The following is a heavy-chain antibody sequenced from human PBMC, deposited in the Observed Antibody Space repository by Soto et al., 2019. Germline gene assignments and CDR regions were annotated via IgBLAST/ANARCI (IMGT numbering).Heavy chain of an antibody. CDR1: GYTFTSYG. D-gene: IGHD2-21*02. V-gene: IGHV1-18*01. J-gene: IGHJ6*02. CDR2: ISAYNGNT. Sequence: GASVKVSCKASGYTFTSYGISWVRQAPGQGLEWMGWISAYNGNTNYAQKLQGRVTMTTDTSTSTAYMELRSLRSDDTAVYYFARDLWGYCGVDCYPLDVWGQGTTVTVSS. CDR3: ARDLWGYCGVDCYPLDV.